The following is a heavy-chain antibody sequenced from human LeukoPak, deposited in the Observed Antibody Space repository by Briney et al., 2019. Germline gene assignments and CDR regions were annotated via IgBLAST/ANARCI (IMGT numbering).Heavy chain of an antibody. Sequence: GEALKISCKGSGYSFTSYWIGWVRQMPGKGLELMGIIYPGDSDIRYSPSFQGQVTISADKSINTAYLQWSSLKASDTVIYYCVRRDIPSRYVVWFDPLGQGTPVTVSS. V-gene: IGHV5-51*01. J-gene: IGHJ5*02. CDR3: VRRDIPSRYVVWFDP. CDR1: GYSFTSYW. D-gene: IGHD2-2*01. CDR2: IYPGDSDI.